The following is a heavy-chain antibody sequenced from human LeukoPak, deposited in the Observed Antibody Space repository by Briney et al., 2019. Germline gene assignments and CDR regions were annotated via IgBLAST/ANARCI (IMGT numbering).Heavy chain of an antibody. CDR1: GGSISSYY. D-gene: IGHD2-2*01. CDR2: IYYSGST. J-gene: IGHJ4*02. CDR3: YCSSPTTHI. Sequence: NTSETLSLTCTVSGGSISSYYWSWIRQPPGKGLEWIGYIYYSGSTNYNPSLKSRVTISVDTSKNQFSLKPSSVTAADTAVYYCYCSSPTTHIWGQGTLVTVSS. V-gene: IGHV4-59*01.